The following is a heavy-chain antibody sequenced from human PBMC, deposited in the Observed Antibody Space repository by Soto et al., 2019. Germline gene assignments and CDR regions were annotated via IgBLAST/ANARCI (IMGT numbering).Heavy chain of an antibody. Sequence: QVHLVESGGGAVQPGRSLRLSCAASGFIFSAYGMHWVRQAPGKGLEWVAFISYDGSNKQYVDSVKGRFTISRDNSKEKVYLQMNSLRDEDRAVYHCAKDLSSPTYGLEDWGQGTTVTVSS. V-gene: IGHV3-30*18. CDR1: GFIFSAYG. CDR3: AKDLSSPTYGLED. CDR2: ISYDGSNK. J-gene: IGHJ6*02.